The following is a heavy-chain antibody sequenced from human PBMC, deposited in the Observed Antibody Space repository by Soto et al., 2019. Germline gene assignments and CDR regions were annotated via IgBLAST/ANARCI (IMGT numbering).Heavy chain of an antibody. D-gene: IGHD6-19*01. V-gene: IGHV3-73*02. CDR1: GFMFSGSA. CDR2: IGSKPNNYAT. CDR3: ARQWLVVSPLEH. Sequence: VQLVQSGGGFVQPGGSLKLSCAASGFMFSGSAMHWVRQASGKGLEWVGHIGSKPNNYATSYAASVKGRFTISRDDSNNTAYRQMNRLKTEDTAVYFCARQWLVVSPLEHWGQGTLVTVSS. J-gene: IGHJ1*01.